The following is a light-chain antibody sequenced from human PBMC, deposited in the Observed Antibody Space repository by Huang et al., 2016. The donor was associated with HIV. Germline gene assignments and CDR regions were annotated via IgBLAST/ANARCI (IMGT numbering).Light chain of an antibody. V-gene: IGKV3-15*01. CDR2: DSS. CDR1: QTVTRN. J-gene: IGKJ4*01. Sequence: EIVMTQSPATLSVSPGERATLSCRASQTVTRNLAWYQQKPGQAPRLLIYDSSTRATGVPARFSGSGSGTDFTLTISSLQSEDFAIYVCQQYDDWLTFGGGTRVESK. CDR3: QQYDDWLT.